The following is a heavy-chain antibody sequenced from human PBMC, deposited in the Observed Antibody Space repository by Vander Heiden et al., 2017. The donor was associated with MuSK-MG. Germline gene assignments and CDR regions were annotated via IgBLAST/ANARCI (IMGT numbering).Heavy chain of an antibody. J-gene: IGHJ3*02. V-gene: IGHV3-74*01. CDR3: AREYYDVGSGDSERAFDI. Sequence: EVQLVESGGGLVQPGGSRRLPGAASGLTSSSYWRPWVRQAPGKGLVWVSRINSDGSSTSYAESVKGRGTISRDNAKNTLYRQMNSLRAEETAVYYCAREYYDVGSGDSERAFDIWGQGTMVTVYS. CDR1: GLTSSSYW. D-gene: IGHD3-3*01. CDR2: INSDGSST.